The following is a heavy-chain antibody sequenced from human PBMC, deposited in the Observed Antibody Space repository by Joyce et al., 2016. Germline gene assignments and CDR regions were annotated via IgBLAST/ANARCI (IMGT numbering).Heavy chain of an antibody. J-gene: IGHJ3*01. CDR2: IHDSGSP. D-gene: IGHD5/OR15-5a*01. CDR1: GGSISSGGHY. V-gene: IGHV4-31*03. CDR3: ARGLSTSAYDAFQL. Sequence: QVQLQESGPGLVKPSPTLSLTCNVSGGSISSGGHYWSWIRQHPGKGLEWIGHIHDSGSPYYNPSFKSRITISVDTSKSQLSLTLPSVTAAHTAVYYCARGLSTSAYDAFQLWGQGTLVTVSS.